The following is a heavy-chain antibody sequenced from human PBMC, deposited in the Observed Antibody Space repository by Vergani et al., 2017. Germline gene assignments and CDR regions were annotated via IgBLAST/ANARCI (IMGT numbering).Heavy chain of an antibody. J-gene: IGHJ2*01. CDR3: AREWVYGDSWWYFDL. V-gene: IGHV1-69*12. Sequence: QVQLVQSGAEVKKPGSSVKVSCKASGGTFSSYAISWVRQAPGQGLEWMGGIIPIFGTANYAQKFQGRVTITADESTSTAYMELSSLRSEETAVYYCAREWVYGDSWWYFDLWGRGTLVTVSS. CDR2: IIPIFGTA. D-gene: IGHD4-17*01. CDR1: GGTFSSYA.